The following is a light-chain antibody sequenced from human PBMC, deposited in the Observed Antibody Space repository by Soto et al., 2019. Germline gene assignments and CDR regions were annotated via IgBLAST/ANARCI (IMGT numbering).Light chain of an antibody. J-gene: IGLJ2*01. V-gene: IGLV2-14*03. Sequence: QSALTQPASVSGSPGQSITISCTGTSSDVGGYNFVSWYQQHPGKAPKLMIYDVSNRPSGASNRFSGSKSGNTASLTISGLQAEDEADYYCSSYTSSNTVLFGGGTKLTV. CDR1: SSDVGGYNF. CDR3: SSYTSSNTVL. CDR2: DVS.